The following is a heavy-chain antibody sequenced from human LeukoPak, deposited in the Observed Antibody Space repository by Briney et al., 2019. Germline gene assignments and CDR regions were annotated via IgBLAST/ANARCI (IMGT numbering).Heavy chain of an antibody. CDR2: INPSGGST. J-gene: IGHJ5*02. V-gene: IGHV1-46*01. Sequence: ASVKVSCKASGYTFTSYYMHWVRQAPGQGLEWMGIINPSGGSTSYAQKFQGRVTMTRDTSTSTVYMELSSLRSEDTAVYYCAREVSVLRYFDWLPAPHWFDPWGQGTLVTVSS. CDR3: AREVSVLRYFDWLPAPHWFDP. D-gene: IGHD3-9*01. CDR1: GYTFTSYY.